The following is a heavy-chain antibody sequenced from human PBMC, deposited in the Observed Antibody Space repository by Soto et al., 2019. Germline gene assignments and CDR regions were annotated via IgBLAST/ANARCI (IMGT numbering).Heavy chain of an antibody. J-gene: IGHJ4*02. D-gene: IGHD2-2*01. CDR3: ARHAQLLSFDY. Sequence: SETLSLTCAVYGGSFSGYYWSWIRQPPGKGLEWIGEINHSGSTNYNPSLKSRVTISVDTSKNQFSPKLSSVTAADTAVYYCARHAQLLSFDYWGQGTLVTVSS. V-gene: IGHV4-34*01. CDR2: INHSGST. CDR1: GGSFSGYY.